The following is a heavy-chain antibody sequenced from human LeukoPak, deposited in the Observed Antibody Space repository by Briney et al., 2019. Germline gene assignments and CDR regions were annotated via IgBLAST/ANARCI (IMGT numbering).Heavy chain of an antibody. CDR3: AKDAIVRDYSNSDY. D-gene: IGHD4-11*01. V-gene: IGHV1-46*01. J-gene: IGHJ4*02. CDR2: INPSGGST. Sequence: GASVKVSCEASGYTFTKYDMNWVRQAPGQGLEWMGIINPSGGSTRYAQKFQGRVTMTRDTSISTAYMELSRLTSDDTAVYYCAKDAIVRDYSNSDYWGQGTLVTVSS. CDR1: GYTFTKYD.